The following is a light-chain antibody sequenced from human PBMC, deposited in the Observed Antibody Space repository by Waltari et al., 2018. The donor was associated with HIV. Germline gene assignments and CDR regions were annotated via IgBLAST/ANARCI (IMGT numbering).Light chain of an antibody. CDR3: AVWDESLDGWL. CDR1: NIESKS. CDR2: FDL. Sequence: YELTQPPSVSVAPGQTAMITCGGNNIESKSVQWYQQKPGQAPVLVIYFDLDRPSGVPDRISGSKSGTSASLLISGLRSDDEADYYCAVWDESLDGWLFGGGTKLTVL. J-gene: IGLJ3*02. V-gene: IGLV3-21*04.